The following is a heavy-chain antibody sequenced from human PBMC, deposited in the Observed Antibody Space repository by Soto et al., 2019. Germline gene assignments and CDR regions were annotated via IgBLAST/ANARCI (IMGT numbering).Heavy chain of an antibody. Sequence: QVQLVESGGGVVQPGRSLRLSCVASGFSFSTYGMHWVRQAPGKGLEWVAGIWYDGSKKDYADSVKGRFTISRDNSKNKLYLQMTSLRVEDTAMYYCARELGGTARTGGFFDYWGQGTLVTVSS. J-gene: IGHJ4*02. V-gene: IGHV3-33*01. CDR2: IWYDGSKK. CDR1: GFSFSTYG. D-gene: IGHD7-27*01. CDR3: ARELGGTARTGGFFDY.